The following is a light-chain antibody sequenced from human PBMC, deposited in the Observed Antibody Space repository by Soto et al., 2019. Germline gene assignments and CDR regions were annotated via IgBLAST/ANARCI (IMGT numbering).Light chain of an antibody. V-gene: IGLV3-21*04. J-gene: IGLJ2*01. CDR2: YDS. CDR3: QVWDSSSDHPVV. Sequence: SYELTQPPSVSVAPGKTARITCGGNNIGSKSVHWYQQKPGQAPVLVIYYDSDRPSGIPERFSGCNSGNTATLTISRVEAGDEADYYCQVWDSSSDHPVVFAGGTKVTVL. CDR1: NIGSKS.